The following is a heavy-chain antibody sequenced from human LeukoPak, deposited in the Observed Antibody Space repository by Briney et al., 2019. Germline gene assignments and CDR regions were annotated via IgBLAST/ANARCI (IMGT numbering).Heavy chain of an antibody. J-gene: IGHJ3*02. V-gene: IGHV3-21*04. Sequence: PGGSLRLSCVASGFNLSTYSMNWVRQAPGKGLEWGSSVSSTGTFIYYTDSVKGRFTISRDNAKNTLYLQMNSLRAEDTAVYYCAKDNIPAAISFVDIWGQGTMVTVSS. CDR3: AKDNIPAAISFVDI. D-gene: IGHD2-2*01. CDR1: GFNLSTYS. CDR2: VSSTGTFI.